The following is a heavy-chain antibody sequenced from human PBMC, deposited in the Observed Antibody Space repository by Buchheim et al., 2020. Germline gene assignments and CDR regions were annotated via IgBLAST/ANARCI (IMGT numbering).Heavy chain of an antibody. D-gene: IGHD3-16*01. CDR2: INHSGST. CDR3: ARNVGKGGIIRLYFYAMDV. CDR1: SGSFSGYY. Sequence: QVQLQQWGAGLLKPSEALSLTCAAYSGSFSGYYWSWIRQPPGKGLEWIGEINHSGSTNYNASLKSRVTISVDTSKNQFSLKLSSVTAADTAVYYCARNVGKGGIIRLYFYAMDVWGPGT. V-gene: IGHV4-34*01. J-gene: IGHJ6*02.